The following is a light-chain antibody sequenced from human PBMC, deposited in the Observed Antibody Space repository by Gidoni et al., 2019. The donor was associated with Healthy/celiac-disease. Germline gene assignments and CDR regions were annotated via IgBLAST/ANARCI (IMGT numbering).Light chain of an antibody. CDR3: QQLNSYPLFT. CDR1: QGISSY. Sequence: DIQLTQSPSFLSASVGDRVTITCRASQGISSYLAWYQQKPGKAPKLLIYAASTLQSGVPSRFSGSGSGTEVTLTISSLQPEDFATYYCQQLNSYPLFTFGPXTKVDIK. CDR2: AAS. V-gene: IGKV1-9*01. J-gene: IGKJ3*01.